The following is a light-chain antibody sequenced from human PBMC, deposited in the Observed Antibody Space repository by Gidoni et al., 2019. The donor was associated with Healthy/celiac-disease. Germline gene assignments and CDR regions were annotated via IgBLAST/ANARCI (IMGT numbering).Light chain of an antibody. CDR2: GAS. Sequence: EIVLTQSPGTLSLSPGERATLSCRASQSVSSSYLAWYQQKPGQAPRLLIYGASSRATGIPDRFSGSGSGTDFTLTISRLEPEDFAVYYCQQYGSSYGTFXXXTKVEIK. J-gene: IGKJ1*01. CDR1: QSVSSSY. CDR3: QQYGSSYGT. V-gene: IGKV3-20*01.